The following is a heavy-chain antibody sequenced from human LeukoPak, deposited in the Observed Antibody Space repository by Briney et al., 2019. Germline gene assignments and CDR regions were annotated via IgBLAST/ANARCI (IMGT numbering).Heavy chain of an antibody. CDR1: GFTFSSYS. CDR2: ISSSSSYI. D-gene: IGHD4-17*01. V-gene: IGHV3-21*03. Sequence: GGSLRLSCAASGFTFSSYSMNWVRQAPGKGLEWVSSISSSSSYIYYADSEKGRFTISRDISKITLYLQMNSLRPEDTAVYYCAKDKGAYGSETGFDIWGQGILVTVSS. CDR3: AKDKGAYGSETGFDI. J-gene: IGHJ4*02.